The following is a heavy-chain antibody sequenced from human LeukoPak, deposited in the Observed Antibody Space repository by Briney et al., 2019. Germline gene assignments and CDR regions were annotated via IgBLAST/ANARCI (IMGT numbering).Heavy chain of an antibody. J-gene: IGHJ4*02. D-gene: IGHD3-16*01. V-gene: IGHV3-21*01. CDR2: ISSSSSYI. Sequence: KPGGSLRLSCAASGFTFSSYSMKRVRQAPGKGLGWVSSISSSSSYIYYADSVKGQFTIPRDNAKNSLYLQMSSLRAEDTAVYYCARDFRGSKFDYWGQGTLVTVSS. CDR1: GFTFSSYS. CDR3: ARDFRGSKFDY.